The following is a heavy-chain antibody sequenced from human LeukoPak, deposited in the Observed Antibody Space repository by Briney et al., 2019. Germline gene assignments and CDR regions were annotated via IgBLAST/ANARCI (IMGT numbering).Heavy chain of an antibody. Sequence: GGSLRLSCAASGFTFSSYSMNWVRQAPGKGLEWVSSISSSSSYIHYADSVKGRFTISRDNAKNSLNLQMNSLRAEDTAVYYCARAGYCSSTSCYGGYYYYMGVWGKGTTVTVS. V-gene: IGHV3-21*01. CDR2: ISSSSSYI. J-gene: IGHJ6*03. CDR1: GFTFSSYS. CDR3: ARAGYCSSTSCYGGYYYYMGV. D-gene: IGHD2-2*01.